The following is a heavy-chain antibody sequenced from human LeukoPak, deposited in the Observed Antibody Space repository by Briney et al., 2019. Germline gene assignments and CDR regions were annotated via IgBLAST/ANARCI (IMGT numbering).Heavy chain of an antibody. CDR2: FYTSEST. D-gene: IGHD3-22*01. CDR1: GDSISNYY. V-gene: IGHV4-4*07. Sequence: TSSETLSLTCTVSGDSISNYYWSWIRQPAGKGLEWIGRFYTSESTDYNPSLKSRVTMSVDTSKNQFSLKLISVTAADTAVYYCARDGDYYDSSGSFDSWGQGTLVTVSS. CDR3: ARDGDYYDSSGSFDS. J-gene: IGHJ4*02.